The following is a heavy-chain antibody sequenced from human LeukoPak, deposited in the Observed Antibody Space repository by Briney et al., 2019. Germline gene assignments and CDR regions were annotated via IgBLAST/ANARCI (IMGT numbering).Heavy chain of an antibody. CDR3: ARGGGLRIFDN. J-gene: IGHJ4*02. V-gene: IGHV4-31*03. CDR2: IYYSGST. Sequence: SQTLSLTCTVSGGSISSGGYYWRWIRQHPGKGLEWIGYIYYSGSTYYNPSLKSRVTISVDTSKSQFSLKLSSVTAADTAVYYCARGGGLRIFDNWGQGTLVTVS. CDR1: GGSISSGGYY. D-gene: IGHD4-17*01.